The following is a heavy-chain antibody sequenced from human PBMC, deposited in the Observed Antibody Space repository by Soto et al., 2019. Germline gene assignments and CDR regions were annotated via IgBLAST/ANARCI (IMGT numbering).Heavy chain of an antibody. CDR2: IYYSGST. Sequence: SETLSLTCTVSGGSISSYYWSWIRQPPGKGLEWIGYIYYSGSTNYNPSLKSRVTISVDTSKNQFSLKLSSVTAADTAVYYCARGAERVVPAALNWFDPWGQGTLVPVSS. D-gene: IGHD2-2*01. CDR3: ARGAERVVPAALNWFDP. V-gene: IGHV4-59*01. J-gene: IGHJ5*02. CDR1: GGSISSYY.